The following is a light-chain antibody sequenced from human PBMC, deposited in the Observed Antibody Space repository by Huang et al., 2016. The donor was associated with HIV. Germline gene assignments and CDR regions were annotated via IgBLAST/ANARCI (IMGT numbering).Light chain of an antibody. CDR3: QQYHSDLWT. V-gene: IGKV4-1*01. Sequence: DIVMTQSPDFLAVPLGERATINCKSSQSVSYNSDCESYVAWFHQKPGQSPKLLIYWASTRESGVPDRVSGSGSGTDFTLTISSLQAEDVGVYYCQQYHSDLWTFGQGTRVEIK. J-gene: IGKJ1*01. CDR2: WAS. CDR1: QSVSYNSDCESY.